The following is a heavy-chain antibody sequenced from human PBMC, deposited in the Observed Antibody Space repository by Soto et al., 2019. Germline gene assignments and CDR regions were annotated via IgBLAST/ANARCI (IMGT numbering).Heavy chain of an antibody. D-gene: IGHD5-12*01. CDR1: GGTFSSYA. CDR3: ARARLKARDAFDI. J-gene: IGHJ3*02. Sequence: SVKVSCKASGGTFSSYAISWVRQAPGQGLEWMGGIIPIFGTANYAQKFQGRVTITADESTSTAYMELSSLRSEDTTVYYCARARLKARDAFDIWGQGTMVTVSS. V-gene: IGHV1-69*13. CDR2: IIPIFGTA.